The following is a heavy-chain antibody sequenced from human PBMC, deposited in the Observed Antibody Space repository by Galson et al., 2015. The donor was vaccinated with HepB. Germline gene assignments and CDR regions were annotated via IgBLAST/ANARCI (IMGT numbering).Heavy chain of an antibody. CDR2: IIPIPGTA. V-gene: IGHV1-69*04. CDR1: GGTFSNSG. Sequence: SVKVSCKASGGTFSNSGINWVRQAPGQGLEWMGRIIPIPGTAHYAQKFQGRVTFTADRSTGTAYMELSSLRSEDTAVYYCTEGSNYGPSYYYGMDVWGQGTTVTVSS. J-gene: IGHJ6*02. D-gene: IGHD5-18*01. CDR3: TEGSNYGPSYYYGMDV.